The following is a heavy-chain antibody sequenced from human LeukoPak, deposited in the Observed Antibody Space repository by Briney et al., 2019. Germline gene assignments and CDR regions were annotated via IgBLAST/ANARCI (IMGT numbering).Heavy chain of an antibody. CDR1: GYTFTSYG. CDR2: ISAYNGNT. CDR3: ARESSSTVTTSFDP. J-gene: IGHJ5*02. V-gene: IGHV1-18*01. Sequence: ASVKVSCKASGYTFTSYGISWVRQAPGQGLEWMGWISAYNGNTNYAQKLLGRVTMTTDTSTSTAYMELRSLRSDDTAVYYCARESSSTVTTSFDPWGQGTLVTVSS. D-gene: IGHD4-11*01.